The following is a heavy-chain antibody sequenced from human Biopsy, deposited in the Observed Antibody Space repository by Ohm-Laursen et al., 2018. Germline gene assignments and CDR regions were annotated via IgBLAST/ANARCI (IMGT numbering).Heavy chain of an antibody. V-gene: IGHV1-69*13. CDR1: GGTFINYA. CDR3: ARGPHSGSHSCFDY. J-gene: IGHJ4*02. CDR2: IIPMFGTA. D-gene: IGHD1-26*01. Sequence: SVKVSCKASGGTFINYAISWVRQAPGQGLEWMGGIIPMFGTANYAQMFQGRVTISADESTSTAYMELSSVITGNTAIYYCARGPHSGSHSCFDYWGRGTLVTVSS.